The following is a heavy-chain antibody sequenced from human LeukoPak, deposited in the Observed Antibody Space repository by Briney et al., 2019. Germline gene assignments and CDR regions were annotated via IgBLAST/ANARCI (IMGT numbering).Heavy chain of an antibody. Sequence: ASVKVSCKASGYTFTSYDINWVRQATGQGLEWMGWMNPNSGNTGYAQKFQGRVTMTRNTSISTAYMELSSLRAEDMAVYYCARDASPGRTVTTSQYYYYYYYMDVWGKGTTLTVSS. J-gene: IGHJ6*03. CDR2: MNPNSGNT. D-gene: IGHD4-17*01. CDR1: GYTFTSYD. CDR3: ARDASPGRTVTTSQYYYYYYYMDV. V-gene: IGHV1-8*01.